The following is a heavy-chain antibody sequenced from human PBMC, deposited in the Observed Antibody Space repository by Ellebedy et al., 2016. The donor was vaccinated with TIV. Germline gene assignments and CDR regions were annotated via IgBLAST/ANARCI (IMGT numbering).Heavy chain of an antibody. CDR1: GFIVSATY. D-gene: IGHD5-24*01. Sequence: GGSLRLXCAASGFIVSATYMSWVRQAPGKGLEWVSIIYPDDRTFYAGFARGRFTISRDNAKNSLYLQMNSLSPEDTAVYYCAREKDGYNCFDYWGQGTRVTVSS. V-gene: IGHV3-53*01. CDR2: IYPDDRT. CDR3: AREKDGYNCFDY. J-gene: IGHJ4*02.